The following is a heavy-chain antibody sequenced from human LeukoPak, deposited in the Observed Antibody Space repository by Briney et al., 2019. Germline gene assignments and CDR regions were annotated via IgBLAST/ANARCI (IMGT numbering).Heavy chain of an antibody. D-gene: IGHD6-6*01. CDR1: GFTFSSYW. V-gene: IGHV3-74*01. CDR3: ARDRAIAARPFNYFDY. CDR2: INSDGSST. Sequence: PGGSLRLSCAASGFTFSSYWMHWVRQAPGKGLVWVSRINSDGSSTIYADSVKGRFTISRDNAKDTLYLQMNSLRAEDTAVYYCARDRAIAARPFNYFDYWGQGTLVTVSS. J-gene: IGHJ4*02.